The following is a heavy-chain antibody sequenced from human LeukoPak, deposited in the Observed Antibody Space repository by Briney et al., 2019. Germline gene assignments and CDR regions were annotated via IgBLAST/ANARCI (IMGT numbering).Heavy chain of an antibody. V-gene: IGHV3-74*01. CDR3: ARGYSGSYRVDY. D-gene: IGHD1-26*01. CDR1: GFTFSNYW. CDR2: INPDGSTT. J-gene: IGHJ4*02. Sequence: GGSLRLSCAASGFTFSNYWMHWVRQAPGEGLVWVSRINPDGSTTNYADSVMGRFTISRDNAKNTLYLQMNSLRAEDTAVYYCARGYSGSYRVDYWGQGTLVTVSS.